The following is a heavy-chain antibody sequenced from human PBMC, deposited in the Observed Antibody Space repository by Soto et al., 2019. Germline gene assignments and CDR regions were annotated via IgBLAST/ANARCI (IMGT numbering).Heavy chain of an antibody. CDR3: SRDQGGIAAAGIHRGWFDP. D-gene: IGHD6-13*01. CDR2: ISYDGSNK. Sequence: QVQLVESGGGVVQPGRSLRLSCAACGFTFSNYAMHWVRQAPGKGLEWVAVISYDGSNKYYADSVKGRFTISRYKSKNTLYLQINILRTEDTAVHYCSRDQGGIAAAGIHRGWFDPWGQGTLVTVSS. V-gene: IGHV3-30*04. J-gene: IGHJ5*02. CDR1: GFTFSNYA.